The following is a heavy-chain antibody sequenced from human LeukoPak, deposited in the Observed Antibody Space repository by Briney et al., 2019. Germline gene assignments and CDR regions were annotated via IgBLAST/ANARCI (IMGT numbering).Heavy chain of an antibody. CDR1: GFTFSSYA. D-gene: IGHD5-24*01. J-gene: IGHJ4*02. CDR2: ISGSGGGT. Sequence: PGGSLRLSCAASGFTFSSYAMSWVRQAPGKGLEWVSGISGSGGGTYYADFVKGRFTISRDNSKNTLYLQMNSLRAEDTAVYYCAKVSGTMATIKGYFDYWGQGTLVTVSS. CDR3: AKVSGTMATIKGYFDY. V-gene: IGHV3-23*01.